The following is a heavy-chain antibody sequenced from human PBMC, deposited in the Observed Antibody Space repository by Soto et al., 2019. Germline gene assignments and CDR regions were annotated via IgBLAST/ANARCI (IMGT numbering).Heavy chain of an antibody. CDR3: ASSPHYYYASSGEDAFDI. Sequence: QVQLVQSGAEVKKPGSSVKVSCKASGGTFSSYAISWVRQAPGQGLEWMGGIIPIFGTANYAQKFQGRVTITADESTSTAYMELSSLRSEDTAVYYCASSPHYYYASSGEDAFDIWGQGTMVTVSS. J-gene: IGHJ3*02. CDR1: GGTFSSYA. CDR2: IIPIFGTA. D-gene: IGHD3-22*01. V-gene: IGHV1-69*01.